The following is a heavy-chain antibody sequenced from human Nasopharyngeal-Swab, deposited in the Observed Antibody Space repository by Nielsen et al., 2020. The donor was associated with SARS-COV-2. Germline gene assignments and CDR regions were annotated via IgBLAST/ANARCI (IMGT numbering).Heavy chain of an antibody. CDR2: IGTGGDT. D-gene: IGHD3-3*01. V-gene: IGHV3-13*01. J-gene: IGHJ4*02. Sequence: GESLKISCAVSGFTFSDYDMHWVRQATGKGLEWVSAIGTGGDTYYLGSVKGRFTISRENAKNSLYLQMNSLRAGDTAVYYCARAPPHYDFWSGYTGGASYFDYWGQGTLVTVSS. CDR1: GFTFSDYD. CDR3: ARAPPHYDFWSGYTGGASYFDY.